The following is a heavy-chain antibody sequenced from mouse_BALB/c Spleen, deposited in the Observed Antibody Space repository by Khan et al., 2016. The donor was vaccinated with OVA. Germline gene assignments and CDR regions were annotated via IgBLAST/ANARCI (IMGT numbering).Heavy chain of an antibody. Sequence: EVQLQESGAELVKPGASVKLSCTASGFNIKDTYMHWVKQRPEQGLEWIGRIDPANGNTKYDPKFQGKATITADTSSNTAYLQLSSLTSEDTAVYYCARDGNFFYAMDYWGQGTSVTVSS. CDR2: IDPANGNT. CDR1: GFNIKDTY. V-gene: IGHV14-3*02. D-gene: IGHD2-1*01. J-gene: IGHJ4*01. CDR3: ARDGNFFYAMDY.